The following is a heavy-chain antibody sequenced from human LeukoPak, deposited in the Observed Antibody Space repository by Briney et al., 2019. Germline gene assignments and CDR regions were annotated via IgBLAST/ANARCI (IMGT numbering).Heavy chain of an antibody. J-gene: IGHJ3*02. CDR2: LRYDATSY. V-gene: IGHV3-30*02. CDR1: GFTFSSYG. D-gene: IGHD2-15*01. Sequence: GGSLRLSCAASGFTFSSYGMHWVRQAPGKGLEWVSFLRYDATSYYYAESVKGRFTISRDNAKNSLYLQMNSLRAEDTAVYYCARDCSSCGRSGGAFDIWGQGTMVTVSS. CDR3: ARDCSSCGRSGGAFDI.